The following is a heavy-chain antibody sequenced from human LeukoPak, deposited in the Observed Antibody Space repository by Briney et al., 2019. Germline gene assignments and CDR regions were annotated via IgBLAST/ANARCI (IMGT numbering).Heavy chain of an antibody. D-gene: IGHD3-22*01. CDR1: GFTFGTHS. CDR3: TRLAKESDDDDSIYRDSDY. J-gene: IGHJ4*02. CDR2: VKPDGDDK. Sequence: GGSLRLSCAASGFTFGTHSMSWVRQAPGKGLEWVANVKPDGDDKYYVDPVKGRFTISRDNAKKSLYLQLNSLRTEDTAVYYCTRLAKESDDDDSIYRDSDYWGQGTLVTVSS. V-gene: IGHV3-7*01.